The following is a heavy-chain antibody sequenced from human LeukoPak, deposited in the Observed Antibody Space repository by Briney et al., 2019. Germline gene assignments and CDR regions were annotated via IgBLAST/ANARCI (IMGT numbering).Heavy chain of an antibody. CDR1: GFTFTNYA. CDR2: IYSGGST. Sequence: AGGSLRFSCAASGFTFTNYAMSWVRQAPGKGLEWVSVIYSGGSTYYADSVKGRFTISRDNSKNTLYLQMNSLRAEDTAVYYCARDLYYDSSAQDWGQGTLVTVSS. CDR3: ARDLYYDSSAQD. V-gene: IGHV3-53*01. D-gene: IGHD3-22*01. J-gene: IGHJ4*02.